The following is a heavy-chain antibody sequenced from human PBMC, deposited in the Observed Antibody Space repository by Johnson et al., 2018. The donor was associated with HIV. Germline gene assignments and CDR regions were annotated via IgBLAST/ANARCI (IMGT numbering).Heavy chain of an antibody. CDR3: ARLGLTDAFDI. CDR2: IYSGGST. V-gene: IGHV3-66*01. D-gene: IGHD2-8*01. Sequence: VRLVESGGGLVQPGGSLRLSCAASGFTVSSNYMSWVRQAPGKGLEWVSVIYSGGSTYYADSVKGRFTISRDNSKNTLYLQMNSLRAEDTAVYYCARLGLTDAFDILGQGTMVTVSP. J-gene: IGHJ3*02. CDR1: GFTVSSNY.